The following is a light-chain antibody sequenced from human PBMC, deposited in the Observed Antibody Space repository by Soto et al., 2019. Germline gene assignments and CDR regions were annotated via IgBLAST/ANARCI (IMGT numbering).Light chain of an antibody. J-gene: IGKJ4*01. Sequence: EIVLTQSPGTLSLSPGERATLSCRASQSVSSSYLAWYQQKPGQAPRLLIYGASSRATGIPDRFSGSGSGTDFTLTISRLEPEDFAVYYCQQYGSSLFFAGGTKVEIK. CDR2: GAS. CDR3: QQYGSSLF. V-gene: IGKV3-20*01. CDR1: QSVSSSY.